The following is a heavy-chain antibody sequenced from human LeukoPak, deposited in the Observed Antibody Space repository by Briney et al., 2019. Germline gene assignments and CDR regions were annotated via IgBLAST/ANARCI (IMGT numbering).Heavy chain of an antibody. J-gene: IGHJ4*02. Sequence: PGGSLRLSCAASGFTFSSSGFTFSSYGMHWVRQAPGKGLEWVAFIRYDGSNKYYADSVRGRFTISRDNSKNTVYLQMNGLRPEDAAVYYCARVCSSCHGNYWGQGTLVTVSS. V-gene: IGHV3-30*02. CDR3: ARVCSSCHGNY. D-gene: IGHD6-13*01. CDR1: GFTFSSSGFTFSSYG. CDR2: IRYDGSNK.